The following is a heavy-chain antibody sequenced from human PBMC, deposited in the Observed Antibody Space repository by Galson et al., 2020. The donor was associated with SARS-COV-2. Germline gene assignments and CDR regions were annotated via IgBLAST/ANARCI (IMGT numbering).Heavy chain of an antibody. V-gene: IGHV6-1*01. Sequence: SETLSLTCAISGDSVSSNSAAWNWIRQSPSRGLEWLGRTYYMSKWYNDYAVSVKSRITINPDTSKNQFSLQLNSVTPEDTAVYYCARSLLMVYAIPYYYYGMDVWGQGTTVTVSS. D-gene: IGHD2-8*01. CDR3: ARSLLMVYAIPYYYYGMDV. CDR2: TYYMSKWYN. CDR1: GDSVSSNSAA. J-gene: IGHJ6*02.